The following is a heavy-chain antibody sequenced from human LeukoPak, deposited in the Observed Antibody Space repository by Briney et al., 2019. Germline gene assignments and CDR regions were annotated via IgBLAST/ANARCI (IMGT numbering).Heavy chain of an antibody. CDR3: AKGPPYYDFWSGYYTGIAQIDY. J-gene: IGHJ4*02. V-gene: IGHV3-30*02. Sequence: PGGSLRLSCAASGFTFSSYGMHWVRQAPGKGLEWVAFIRYDGSNKYYADSVKGRFTISRDNSKNTLYLQMNSLRAEDTAVYYCAKGPPYYDFWSGYYTGIAQIDYWGQGTLVTVSS. CDR2: IRYDGSNK. D-gene: IGHD3-3*01. CDR1: GFTFSSYG.